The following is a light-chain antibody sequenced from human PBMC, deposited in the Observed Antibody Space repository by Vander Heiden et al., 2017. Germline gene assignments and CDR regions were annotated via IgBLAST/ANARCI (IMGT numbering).Light chain of an antibody. J-gene: IGLJ2*01. CDR2: EVS. CDR1: SSDVGGYSY. CDR3: SSYAGSNKRVV. Sequence: SALTQPPPASGPPGQSVTISCTGTSSDVGGYSYVSWYQQHPGKAPKLMIYEVSKRPSGVPDRFSGSKSGSTASLTVSGLQAEDEADYYCSSYAGSNKRVVFGGGTKLTVL. V-gene: IGLV2-8*01.